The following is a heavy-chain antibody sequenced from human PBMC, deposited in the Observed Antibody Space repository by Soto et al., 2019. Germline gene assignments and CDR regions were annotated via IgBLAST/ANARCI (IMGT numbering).Heavy chain of an antibody. D-gene: IGHD3-10*01. Sequence: TGGSLRLSCAASGFTFSSYSMNWARQAPGKGLEWVSSISSSSSYIYYADSVKGRFTISRDNAKNSLYLQMNSLRAEDTAVYYCARDTYYYGSGSYGPWGQGTLVTVSS. CDR1: GFTFSSYS. CDR2: ISSSSSYI. V-gene: IGHV3-21*01. CDR3: ARDTYYYGSGSYGP. J-gene: IGHJ5*02.